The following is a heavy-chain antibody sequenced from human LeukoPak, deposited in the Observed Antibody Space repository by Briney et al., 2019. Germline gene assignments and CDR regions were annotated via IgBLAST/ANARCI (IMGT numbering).Heavy chain of an antibody. Sequence: GGSLRLSCAASGFTFSSYAMSWVRQAPGKGLEWASAIRGSGGSTYYADSVKGRFTISRDNSKNTLYLQMNSLRAEDTAVYYCAKKGSGSFSHFDYWGQGTLVTVSS. CDR1: GFTFSSYA. D-gene: IGHD1-26*01. J-gene: IGHJ4*02. CDR3: AKKGSGSFSHFDY. CDR2: IRGSGGST. V-gene: IGHV3-23*01.